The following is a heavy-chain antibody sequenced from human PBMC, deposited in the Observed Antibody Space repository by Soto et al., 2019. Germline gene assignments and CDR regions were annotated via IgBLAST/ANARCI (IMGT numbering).Heavy chain of an antibody. CDR3: ASYSSGWYDVIY. Sequence: PSETLSLTCAVSGGSISSGGYSWSWNRQPPGKGLEWIGYIYHSVSTNYNPSLKSRVTISVDTSKNQFSLKVSSVTAADTAVYYCASYSSGWYDVIYWGQGTLVTVSS. D-gene: IGHD6-19*01. CDR1: GGSISSGGYS. CDR2: IYHSVST. V-gene: IGHV4-61*08. J-gene: IGHJ4*02.